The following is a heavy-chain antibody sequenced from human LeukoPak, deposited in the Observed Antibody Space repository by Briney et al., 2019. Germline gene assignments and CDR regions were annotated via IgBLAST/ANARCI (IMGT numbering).Heavy chain of an antibody. CDR3: ARDQTAVTGVWGTIDY. CDR1: GFTFSSYA. CDR2: INGGGVNT. D-gene: IGHD2-8*02. V-gene: IGHV3-23*01. J-gene: IGHJ4*02. Sequence: GGSLRLSCAASGFTFSSYAMSWVRQAPGKGLEWVSTINGGGVNTHYADSVKGRFTISRDNSKKTLYLQMNSLRTEDTAVYYCARDQTAVTGVWGTIDYWGQGTLVTVSS.